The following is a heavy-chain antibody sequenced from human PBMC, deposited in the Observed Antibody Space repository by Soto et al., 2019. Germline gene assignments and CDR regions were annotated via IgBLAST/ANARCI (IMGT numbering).Heavy chain of an antibody. Sequence: ASAKVASKSSGDSLYGYDMHWVRKAPGQGLERMGWINPNSGGTNYAQKFQGWVTMTRDTSISTAYMELSRLRSDDTAVYYCARDRSSQNAFDIWGQGTMVTVS. J-gene: IGHJ3*02. D-gene: IGHD6-13*01. CDR3: ARDRSSQNAFDI. CDR2: INPNSGGT. CDR1: GDSLYGYD. V-gene: IGHV1-2*04.